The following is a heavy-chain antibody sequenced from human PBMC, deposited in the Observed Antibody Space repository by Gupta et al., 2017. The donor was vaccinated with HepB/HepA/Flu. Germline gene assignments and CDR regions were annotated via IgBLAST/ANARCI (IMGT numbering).Heavy chain of an antibody. CDR2: IYYSGST. Sequence: QVQLQESGPGLVKPSETLSLTCTVPGSSISSYYWSWIRQPPGKGLEWIGYIYYSGSTNDNPSLKSRGTISVDTSKNQFSLKLSSVTAADTAVYYCARVLVPAAYNWFDPWGQGTLVTVSS. D-gene: IGHD2-2*01. J-gene: IGHJ5*02. V-gene: IGHV4-59*01. CDR3: ARVLVPAAYNWFDP. CDR1: GSSISSYY.